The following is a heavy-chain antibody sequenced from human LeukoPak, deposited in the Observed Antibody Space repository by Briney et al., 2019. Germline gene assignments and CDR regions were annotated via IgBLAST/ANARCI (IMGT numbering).Heavy chain of an antibody. Sequence: ESSETLSLTCTVSGGSISSYYWSWIRQPAGKGLEWIGRIYTSGSTNYNPSLKSRDTMSVDTSKNQFSLKLSSVTAADTAVYYCARVGNLWSTWYYYDSSGYYYFDYWGQGTLVTVSS. CDR3: ARVGNLWSTWYYYDSSGYYYFDY. D-gene: IGHD3-22*01. CDR1: GGSISSYY. CDR2: IYTSGST. V-gene: IGHV4-4*07. J-gene: IGHJ4*02.